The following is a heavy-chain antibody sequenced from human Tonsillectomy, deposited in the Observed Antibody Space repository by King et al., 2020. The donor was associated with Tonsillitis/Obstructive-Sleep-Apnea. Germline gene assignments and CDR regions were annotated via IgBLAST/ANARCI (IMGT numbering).Heavy chain of an antibody. CDR1: GDTFTTYY. D-gene: IGHD3-22*01. CDR3: ARTYYYDSSGYYH. Sequence: QLVQSGAEVKRPGASVKVSCKASGDTFTTYYIHWVRQAPGQGLEWMGFIDPSGGSTDFAQKFQDRVTMTRDTSTSTVYMELSSLRSEDTAVYYCARTYYYDSSGYYHWGQGTLVTVSS. CDR2: IDPSGGST. V-gene: IGHV1-46*01. J-gene: IGHJ5*02.